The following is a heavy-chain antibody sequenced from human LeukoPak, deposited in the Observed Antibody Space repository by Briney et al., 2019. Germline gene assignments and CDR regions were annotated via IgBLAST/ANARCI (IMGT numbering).Heavy chain of an antibody. D-gene: IGHD6-19*01. CDR1: GGSVSSGSYY. CDR3: ARFIAVAGFDY. J-gene: IGHJ4*02. V-gene: IGHV4-61*01. Sequence: SETLSLTCTVSGGSVSSGSYYWSWIRQPPGKGLGWIGYIYYSGSTNYNPSLKSRVTISVDTSKNQFSLKLSSVTAADTAVYYCARFIAVAGFDYWGQGTLVTAS. CDR2: IYYSGST.